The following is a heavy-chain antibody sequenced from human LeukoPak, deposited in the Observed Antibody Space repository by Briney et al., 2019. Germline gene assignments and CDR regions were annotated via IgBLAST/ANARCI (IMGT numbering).Heavy chain of an antibody. V-gene: IGHV3-74*01. CDR1: GFTFRSYW. J-gene: IGHJ3*02. CDR2: INSDGSIT. Sequence: GGSLRLSCAASGFTFRSYWMHWVRQAPGKGLVWVSRINSDGSITSDADSVKGRFTISRDNAKNTLSLQMNSLRVEDTAVYHCARSGWTGDAFDIWGQGTMVTVSS. D-gene: IGHD6-19*01. CDR3: ARSGWTGDAFDI.